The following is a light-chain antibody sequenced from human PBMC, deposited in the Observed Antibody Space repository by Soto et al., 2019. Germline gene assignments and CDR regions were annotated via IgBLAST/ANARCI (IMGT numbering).Light chain of an antibody. Sequence: EIVLTQSPATLSVSPGERVTLSCRASESVDINLAWYQQKPGQAPRLLIYGASTRATDMPGTFSGRGSGTEFTLTISSLQSEDFAVYYCQQYYIVPYTFGQGTKLEIK. J-gene: IGKJ2*01. CDR3: QQYYIVPYT. V-gene: IGKV3-15*01. CDR1: ESVDIN. CDR2: GAS.